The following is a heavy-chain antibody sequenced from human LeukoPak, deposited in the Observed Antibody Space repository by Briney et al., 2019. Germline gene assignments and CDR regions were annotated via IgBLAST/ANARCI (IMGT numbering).Heavy chain of an antibody. CDR3: GGPRGG. V-gene: IGHV3-21*01. D-gene: IGHD3-10*01. Sequence: GGPLWRTCAGSGFTFSDYSMNWVRQAPGKGLAWVSSISSSSSYIYYADSVKGRFTISRDNAKNSLYLQMNSLRAEDTAVYYCGGPRGGWGQGTLVTVSS. CDR2: ISSSSSYI. CDR1: GFTFSDYS. J-gene: IGHJ4*02.